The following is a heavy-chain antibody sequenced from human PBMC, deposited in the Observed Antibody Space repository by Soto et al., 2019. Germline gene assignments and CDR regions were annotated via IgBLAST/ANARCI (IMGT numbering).Heavy chain of an antibody. CDR3: ARDAPPEDY. Sequence: ASREVSCKGSGYTFPSYGIRRVRQAPGQGLEWMGWISAYNGNTNYAQKLQGRVTMTTDTSTSTAYMELRSLRSDDTTVYYCARDAPPEDYWGQGTLVTVSS. CDR2: ISAYNGNT. V-gene: IGHV1-18*01. CDR1: GYTFPSYG. J-gene: IGHJ4*02.